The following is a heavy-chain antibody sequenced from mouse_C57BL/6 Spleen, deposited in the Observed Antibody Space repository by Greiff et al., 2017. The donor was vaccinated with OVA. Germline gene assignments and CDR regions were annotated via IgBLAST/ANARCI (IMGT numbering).Heavy chain of an antibody. CDR3: TREGGIYYGNYYFDY. J-gene: IGHJ2*01. D-gene: IGHD2-1*01. V-gene: IGHV5-9-1*02. Sequence: EVQLMESGEGLVKPGGSLKLSCAASGFTFSSYAMSWVRQTPEKRLEWVAYISSGGDYIYYADTVKGRFTISRDNARNTLYLQMSSLKSEDTAMYYCTREGGIYYGNYYFDYWGQGTTLTVSS. CDR2: ISSGGDYI. CDR1: GFTFSSYA.